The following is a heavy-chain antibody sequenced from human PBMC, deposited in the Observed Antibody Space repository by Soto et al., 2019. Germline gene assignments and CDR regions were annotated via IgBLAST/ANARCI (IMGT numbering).Heavy chain of an antibody. Sequence: ESGGGLVQPGGSLRLSCAASGFTFSSYAMSWVRQAPGKGLEWVSAISGSGGSTYYADSVKGRFTISRDNSKNTLYLQMNSLRAEDTAVYYWAKEAGCSGGSCYSYFDYWGQGTLVTVSS. CDR2: ISGSGGST. V-gene: IGHV3-23*01. CDR3: AKEAGCSGGSCYSYFDY. J-gene: IGHJ4*02. CDR1: GFTFSSYA. D-gene: IGHD2-15*01.